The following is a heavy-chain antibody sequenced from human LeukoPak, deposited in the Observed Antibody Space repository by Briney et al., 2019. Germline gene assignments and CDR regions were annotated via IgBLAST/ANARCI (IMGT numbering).Heavy chain of an antibody. Sequence: GGSLRLSCAASGFTFSAYWMHWVRQAPGKGLVWVGRINDVGSDSTYVDSVKGRFTISRDNAKNTLYLQMNNPKAEDTAVYYCAGVKVAGTRSFDYWGQGTLATVSS. CDR1: GFTFSAYW. D-gene: IGHD6-19*01. J-gene: IGHJ4*02. CDR3: AGVKVAGTRSFDY. CDR2: INDVGSDS. V-gene: IGHV3-74*01.